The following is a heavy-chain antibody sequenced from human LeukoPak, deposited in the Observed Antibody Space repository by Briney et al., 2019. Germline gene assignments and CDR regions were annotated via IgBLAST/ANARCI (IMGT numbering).Heavy chain of an antibody. D-gene: IGHD4-11*01. CDR2: IYYSGGT. J-gene: IGHJ4*02. Sequence: SETLSLTCTVSGGSISSGGYYWSWIRQHPGKGLEWIGYIYYSGGTYYNPSLKSRVTISVDTSKNQFSLKLSSVTAADTAVYYCARGGDYSNYEGLDYWGQGTLVTVSS. CDR1: GGSISSGGYY. CDR3: ARGGDYSNYEGLDY. V-gene: IGHV4-31*03.